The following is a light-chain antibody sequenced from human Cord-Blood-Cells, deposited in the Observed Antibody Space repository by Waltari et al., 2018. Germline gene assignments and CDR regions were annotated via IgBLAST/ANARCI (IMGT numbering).Light chain of an antibody. CDR3: QQRSNSAIT. J-gene: IGKJ5*01. CDR2: DAS. V-gene: IGKV3-11*01. CDR1: QSVSSY. Sequence: EIVLTQSPATLSLSPGERVTLSCRASQSVSSYLAWYQQKPGQAPRLLIYDASNRATGIPARFSGSGSGTDFTLTISSLEPEDFAVYYCQQRSNSAITFGQGTRLEIK.